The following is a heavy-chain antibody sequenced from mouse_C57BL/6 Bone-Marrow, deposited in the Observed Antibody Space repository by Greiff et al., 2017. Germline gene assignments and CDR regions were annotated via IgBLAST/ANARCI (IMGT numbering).Heavy chain of an antibody. CDR3: ARNGVTPYGMDN. V-gene: IGHV5-4*01. CDR1: GFTFSSYA. CDR2: ISDGGSYT. Sequence: EVQLVESGGGLVKPGGSLKLSCAASGFTFSSYAMSWVRQTPEKRLEWVATISDGGSYTYYPDNVKGRVTITRDNAKNNLYLQMSHLKSEDTAMYYDARNGVTPYGMDNGGQGNSVSVSS. J-gene: IGHJ4*01. D-gene: IGHD2-3*01.